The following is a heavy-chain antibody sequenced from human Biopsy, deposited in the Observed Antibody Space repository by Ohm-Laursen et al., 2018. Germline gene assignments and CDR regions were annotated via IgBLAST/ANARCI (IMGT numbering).Heavy chain of an antibody. D-gene: IGHD5-18*01. Sequence: SDTLSLTCTVSGDPINNYYWSWIRQPSGKGLEWIGRIYTSGSPNYNLSLESRVTISVDTSKNQFSLKLSSVTAADTAVYFCARGSSYGYDFDYWGQGTLVAVSS. CDR3: ARGSSYGYDFDY. CDR1: GDPINNYY. CDR2: IYTSGSP. V-gene: IGHV4-4*07. J-gene: IGHJ4*02.